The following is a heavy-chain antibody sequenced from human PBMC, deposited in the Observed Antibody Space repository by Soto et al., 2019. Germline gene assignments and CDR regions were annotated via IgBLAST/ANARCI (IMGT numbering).Heavy chain of an antibody. Sequence: GGSLRLSCAASGFTFSSYAMHWVRQAPGKGLEWVAVISYDGSNKYYADSVKGRFTISRDNSKNTLYLQMNSLRAEDTAVYYCARDLQDIVLMVYEDYYYGMDVWGQGTTVTVSS. D-gene: IGHD2-8*01. CDR3: ARDLQDIVLMVYEDYYYGMDV. J-gene: IGHJ6*02. V-gene: IGHV3-30-3*01. CDR1: GFTFSSYA. CDR2: ISYDGSNK.